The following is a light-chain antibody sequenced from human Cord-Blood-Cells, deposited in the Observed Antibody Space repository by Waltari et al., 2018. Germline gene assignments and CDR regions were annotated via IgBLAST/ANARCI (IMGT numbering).Light chain of an antibody. J-gene: IGKJ4*01. CDR3: QQYYSTPFT. CDR2: WAS. CDR1: QSVLYSSNNKNY. Sequence: DIVMTQSPDSLAVSLSERATINSKSRQSVLYSSNNKNYLAWYQQKPGQPPKLLIYWASTRESGVPDRFSGSGSGTDFTLTISSLQAEDVAVYYCQQYYSTPFTFGGGTKVEIK. V-gene: IGKV4-1*01.